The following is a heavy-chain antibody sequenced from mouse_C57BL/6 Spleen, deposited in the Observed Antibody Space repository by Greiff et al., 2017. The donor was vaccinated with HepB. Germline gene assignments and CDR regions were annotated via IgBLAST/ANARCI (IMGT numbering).Heavy chain of an antibody. V-gene: IGHV1-53*01. CDR3: ARWVYYDYDDPYFDY. Sequence: QVQLQQPGTELVKPGASVKLSCKASGYTFTSYWMHWVKQRPGQGLEWIGNINPSNGGTNYNEKFKSKATLTVDKSSSTAYMQLSSLTSEDSAVYYCARWVYYDYDDPYFDYWGQGTTLTVSS. CDR2: INPSNGGT. J-gene: IGHJ2*01. CDR1: GYTFTSYW. D-gene: IGHD2-4*01.